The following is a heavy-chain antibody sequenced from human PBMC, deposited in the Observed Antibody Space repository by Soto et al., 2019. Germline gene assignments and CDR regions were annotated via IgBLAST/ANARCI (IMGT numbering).Heavy chain of an antibody. J-gene: IGHJ4*02. CDR3: AFNSGSGSYYFDY. V-gene: IGHV3-23*01. CDR2: ISGGGDTT. Sequence: EVQLLESGGGLVQPGGSLRLSCAASGFTFSSYAMWWVRQAPGKGLECVSAISGGGDTTYYADSVKGRFTISRDNSKNTLSLQMNSLRAEDTAVYYCAFNSGSGSYYFDYWGQGTLVTVSS. CDR1: GFTFSSYA. D-gene: IGHD3-10*01.